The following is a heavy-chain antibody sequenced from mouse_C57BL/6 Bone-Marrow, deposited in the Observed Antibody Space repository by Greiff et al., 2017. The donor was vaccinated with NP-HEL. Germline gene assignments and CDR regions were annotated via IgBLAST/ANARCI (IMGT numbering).Heavy chain of an antibody. J-gene: IGHJ3*01. CDR2: IHPNSGST. CDR3: ARWVHGSIWFAY. D-gene: IGHD1-1*01. Sequence: QVQLQQPGAELVKPGASVKLSCKASGYTFTSYWMHWVKQRPGQGLEWIGMIHPNSGSTNYNEKFKSKATLTVDKSSSTAYMQLSSLTSEDSAVYYCARWVHGSIWFAYWGQGTLVTVSA. CDR1: GYTFTSYW. V-gene: IGHV1-64*01.